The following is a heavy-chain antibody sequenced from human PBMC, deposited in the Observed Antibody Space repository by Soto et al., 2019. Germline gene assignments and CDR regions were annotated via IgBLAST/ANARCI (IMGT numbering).Heavy chain of an antibody. V-gene: IGHV3-23*01. CDR1: GFTFSSNA. Sequence: GGSLRLSCAASGFTFSSNAMSWVRQAPGKGLEWVSGISSSGGSTYYADSVKGRFTISRDNSKNMLYLQMNNLRAEDTAVYYCAKAQGGSYLDYWGQRTLVTVSS. CDR2: ISSSGGST. J-gene: IGHJ4*02. D-gene: IGHD2-15*01. CDR3: AKAQGGSYLDY.